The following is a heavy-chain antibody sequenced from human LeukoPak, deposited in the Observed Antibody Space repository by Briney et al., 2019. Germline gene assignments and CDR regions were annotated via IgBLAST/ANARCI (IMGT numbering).Heavy chain of an antibody. J-gene: IGHJ4*02. Sequence: GGSLRLSCAASGFTFSSYWMSWVRQAPGKGLEWVANIKQDGSEKYYVDSVKGRFTISRDNAKNSLYLQMNSLRAEDTAVYYCARIYSSSSRYNRPGYWGQGTLVTVSS. CDR1: GFTFSSYW. D-gene: IGHD6-13*01. V-gene: IGHV3-7*01. CDR3: ARIYSSSSRYNRPGY. CDR2: IKQDGSEK.